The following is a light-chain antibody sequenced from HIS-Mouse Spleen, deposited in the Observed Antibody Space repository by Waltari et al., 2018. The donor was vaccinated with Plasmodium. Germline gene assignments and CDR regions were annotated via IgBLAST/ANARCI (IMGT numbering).Light chain of an antibody. Sequence: EIVLTQSPATLSVSPGERATLSCRASQSVRSNSAWYQQKPGQAPRLLIYGASTTATGIPARFSGSGSGTEFTLTISSLQSEDFAVYYCQQYNNWSFTFGPGTKVDIK. J-gene: IGKJ3*01. CDR2: GAS. CDR1: QSVRSN. CDR3: QQYNNWSFT. V-gene: IGKV3-15*01.